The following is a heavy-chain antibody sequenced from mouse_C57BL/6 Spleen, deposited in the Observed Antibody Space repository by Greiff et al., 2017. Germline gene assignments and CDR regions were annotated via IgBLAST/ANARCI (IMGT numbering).Heavy chain of an antibody. J-gene: IGHJ2*01. Sequence: EVQLQQSGPELVKPGASVKMSCKASGYTFTDYNMHWVKQSHGKSLEWIGYINPNNGGTSYNQKFKGKATLTVNKSSSTAYMELRSLTSEDSAVYYCASGNFMGDFDYWGQGTTLTVSS. V-gene: IGHV1-22*01. CDR2: INPNNGGT. CDR1: GYTFTDYN. CDR3: ASGNFMGDFDY. D-gene: IGHD1-2*01.